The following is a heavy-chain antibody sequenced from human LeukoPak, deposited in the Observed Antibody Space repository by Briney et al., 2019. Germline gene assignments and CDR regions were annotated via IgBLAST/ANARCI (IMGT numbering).Heavy chain of an antibody. Sequence: SETLSLTCTVSGGSISSYYWSWIRQPPGKGLEWIGYIYYSGNTNYNPSLKSRVTISVDTSKNQFSLKLSSVTAADTAVYYCARGYSSSWYELVDYWGQGTLVTVSS. D-gene: IGHD6-13*01. CDR1: GGSISSYY. CDR3: ARGYSSSWYELVDY. CDR2: IYYSGNT. J-gene: IGHJ4*02. V-gene: IGHV4-59*01.